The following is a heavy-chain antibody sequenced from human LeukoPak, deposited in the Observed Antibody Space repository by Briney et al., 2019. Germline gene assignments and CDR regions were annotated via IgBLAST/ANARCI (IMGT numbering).Heavy chain of an antibody. Sequence: GGSLRLSCAASGFTFSSYWMHWVRQAPGKGLVWVSGINSDGSRTSYADSVKGRFTISRDNAKNTLSLQMNTLRAEDTAVYYCTSPDGYWGQGTLVTVSS. V-gene: IGHV3-74*01. D-gene: IGHD5-24*01. CDR2: INSDGSRT. J-gene: IGHJ4*02. CDR1: GFTFSSYW. CDR3: TSPDGY.